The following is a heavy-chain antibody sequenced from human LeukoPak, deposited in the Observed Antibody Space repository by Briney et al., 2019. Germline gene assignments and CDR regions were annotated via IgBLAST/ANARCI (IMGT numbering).Heavy chain of an antibody. V-gene: IGHV1-69*13. CDR3: ARALCSSTSCYKGNFDY. CDR1: GGTFSSYA. CDR2: IIPIFGTA. Sequence: ASVKVSCKASGGTFSSYAISWVRQAPGQGLEWMGGIIPIFGTANYAQKFQGSVTITADESTSTAYMELSSLRSEDTAVYYCARALCSSTSCYKGNFDYWGQGTLVTVSS. J-gene: IGHJ4*02. D-gene: IGHD2-2*02.